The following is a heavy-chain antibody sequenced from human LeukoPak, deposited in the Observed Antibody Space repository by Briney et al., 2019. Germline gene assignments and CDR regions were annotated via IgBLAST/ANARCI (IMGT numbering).Heavy chain of an antibody. CDR3: AREGEIAAAGTFRH. V-gene: IGHV4-30-4*08. CDR2: IYYSGST. D-gene: IGHD6-13*01. J-gene: IGHJ4*02. CDR1: GGSISSGDYY. Sequence: SQTLSLTCTVSGGSISSGDYYWSWIRQPPGKGLEWIGYIYYSGSTYYNPSLKSRVTISVDTSKDQFSLKLSFVTAADTAVYYCAREGEIAAAGTFRHWGQGTLVTVSS.